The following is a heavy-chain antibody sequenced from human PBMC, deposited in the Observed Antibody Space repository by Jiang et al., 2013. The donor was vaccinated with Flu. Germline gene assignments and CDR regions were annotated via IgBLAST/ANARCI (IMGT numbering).Heavy chain of an antibody. CDR1: GGSVSSGSYY. V-gene: IGHV4-61*02. Sequence: GSGLVKPSQTLSLTCTVSGGSVSSGSYYWTWIRQAAGKGLEWIGRIHTTGHTNTNSSLKSRVSISRDTSKNQFSLKLRSVTAADTAVYYCATGTIIPSELDYYYYGMDVWGQGTTVTVSS. D-gene: IGHD1-1*01. CDR3: ATGTIIPSELDYYYYGMDV. J-gene: IGHJ6*02. CDR2: IHTTGHT.